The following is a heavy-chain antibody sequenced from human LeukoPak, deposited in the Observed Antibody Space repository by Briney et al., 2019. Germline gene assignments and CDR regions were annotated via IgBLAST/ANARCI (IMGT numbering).Heavy chain of an antibody. J-gene: IGHJ3*02. CDR2: IHTSGST. CDR3: ARVDTSSIGNAFDI. V-gene: IGHV4-61*02. D-gene: IGHD6-13*01. CDR1: GGSNSSGSYY. Sequence: SETLSLTCTVSGGSNSSGSYYWSWIRQPAGKGLEWIGRIHTSGSTNYNPSLKSRVTISVDTSKNQFSLKLSSVTAADTAVYYCARVDTSSIGNAFDIWGQGTMVTVSS.